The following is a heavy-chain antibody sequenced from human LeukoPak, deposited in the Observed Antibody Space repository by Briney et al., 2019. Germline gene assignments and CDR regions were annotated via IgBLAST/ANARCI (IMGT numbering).Heavy chain of an antibody. J-gene: IGHJ4*02. CDR3: ARDYRGYRAPYYFDY. CDR2: IKQDGSEK. V-gene: IGHV3-7*01. Sequence: GGSLRLSCAVSGFTFSSYWMSWVRQAPGKGLEWVANIKQDGSEKYYVDSVKGRFTISRDNARNSLYLQMNSLRAEDTAVYYCARDYRGYRAPYYFDYWGQGTLVTVSS. CDR1: GFTFSSYW. D-gene: IGHD2-15*01.